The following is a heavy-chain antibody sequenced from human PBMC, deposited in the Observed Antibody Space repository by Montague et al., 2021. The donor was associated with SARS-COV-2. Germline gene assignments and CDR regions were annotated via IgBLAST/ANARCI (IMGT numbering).Heavy chain of an antibody. V-gene: IGHV4-59*01. CDR3: ARDTFYYGSETNYVDTFDM. Sequence: SETLSLTCTVSGGSITTNFWSWVRQPPGKGLERVGYAYYTGRSNSSPSLQSRVLISVDTSKYHDSLKLHSVTATDTAIYYCARDTFYYGSETNYVDTFDMWGRGTMVTVSS. J-gene: IGHJ3*02. CDR1: GGSITTNF. D-gene: IGHD3-10*01. CDR2: AYYTGRS.